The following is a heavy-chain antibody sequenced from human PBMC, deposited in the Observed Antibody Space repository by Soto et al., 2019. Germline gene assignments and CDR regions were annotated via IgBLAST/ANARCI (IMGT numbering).Heavy chain of an antibody. Sequence: EVQLLDSGGDLVQPGGSLRLSCAASGFTFNNYDMSWVRQAPGKGLEWVSTLSDTTYYADSVRGRFTISRDTSGSTLYLQMNILGVDDTAVYYCAMSLGPSIHFFDHWGQGALGTVSA. CDR1: GFTFNNYD. D-gene: IGHD3-16*01. CDR3: AMSLGPSIHFFDH. J-gene: IGHJ4*02. CDR2: LSDTT. V-gene: IGHV3-23*01.